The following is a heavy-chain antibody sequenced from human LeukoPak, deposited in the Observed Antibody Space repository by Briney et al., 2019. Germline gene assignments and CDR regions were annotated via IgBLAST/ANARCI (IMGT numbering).Heavy chain of an antibody. D-gene: IGHD3-22*01. CDR3: ARDGGRITMIVVDIALDY. Sequence: GRSLRLSCAASGFTFSSYGMHWVRQAPDKGLEWVAVIWYDGSNKYYADSVKGRFTISRDNSKNTLYLQMNSLRAEDTAVYYCARDGGRITMIVVDIALDYWGQGTLVTVSS. J-gene: IGHJ4*02. CDR2: IWYDGSNK. V-gene: IGHV3-33*01. CDR1: GFTFSSYG.